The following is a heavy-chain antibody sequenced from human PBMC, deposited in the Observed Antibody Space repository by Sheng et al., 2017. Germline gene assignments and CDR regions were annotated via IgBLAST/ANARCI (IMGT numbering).Heavy chain of an antibody. CDR1: GFTFSSYA. V-gene: IGHV3-23*01. J-gene: IGHJ5*02. Sequence: EVQLLESGGGLVQPGGSLRLSCAASGFTFSSYAMSWVRLAPGKGLEWVSAISGSGGSTYYADSVKGRFTISRDNSKNTLYLQMNSLIAEDTAVYYCAKGTWLHYTNWFDPWGQGTLVTVSS. CDR3: AKGTWLHYTNWFDP. D-gene: IGHD5-18*01. CDR2: ISGSGGST.